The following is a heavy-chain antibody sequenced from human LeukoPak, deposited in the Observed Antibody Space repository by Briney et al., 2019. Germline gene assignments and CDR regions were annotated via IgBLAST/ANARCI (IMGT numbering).Heavy chain of an antibody. CDR2: IYYSGST. J-gene: IGHJ3*02. D-gene: IGHD4-23*01. Sequence: PSETLSLTCTVSGGSISSYYWSWIRQPPGKGLEWIGYIYYSGSTNYNPSLKSRVTISVDTSKNQFSLKLSSVTAADTAVYYCARHIPGRWIDAFDIWGQGTMVTVSS. CDR3: ARHIPGRWIDAFDI. CDR1: GGSISSYY. V-gene: IGHV4-59*08.